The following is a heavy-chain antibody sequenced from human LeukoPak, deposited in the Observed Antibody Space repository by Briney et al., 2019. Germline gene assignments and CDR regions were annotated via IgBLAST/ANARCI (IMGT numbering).Heavy chain of an antibody. V-gene: IGHV4-30-2*01. D-gene: IGHD4-17*01. Sequence: PSETLSLTCAVSGGSISSGGSSWSWIRQPPGKGLEWIGYIYRSGSTYYNPSLKSRVTISVDRSKNQFSLNLSSVTAADTAVYYCTRSLDYGDYFDYWGQGTLVTVSS. J-gene: IGHJ4*02. CDR2: IYRSGST. CDR3: TRSLDYGDYFDY. CDR1: GGSISSGGSS.